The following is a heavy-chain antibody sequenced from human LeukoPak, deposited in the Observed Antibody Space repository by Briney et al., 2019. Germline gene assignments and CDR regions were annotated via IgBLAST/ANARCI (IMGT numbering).Heavy chain of an antibody. CDR2: ISYDGSNK. Sequence: PGRSLRLSCAASGFTFSSYGMHWVRQAPGKGLEWVAVISYDGSNKYYADSVKGRFTISRDNSKNTPYLQMNSLRAEDTAVYYCARDLGDTYGSVGDFDYWGQGTLVTVSS. CDR3: ARDLGDTYGSVGDFDY. J-gene: IGHJ4*02. CDR1: GFTFSSYG. D-gene: IGHD3-10*01. V-gene: IGHV3-30*03.